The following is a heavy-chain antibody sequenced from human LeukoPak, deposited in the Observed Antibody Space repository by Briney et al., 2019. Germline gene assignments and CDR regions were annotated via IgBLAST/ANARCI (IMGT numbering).Heavy chain of an antibody. CDR1: GFTFSSYA. D-gene: IGHD3-10*01. V-gene: IGHV3-23*01. CDR3: AKDGTTMVRGVNWFDP. J-gene: IGHJ5*02. CDR2: ISGSGGST. Sequence: PGGSLRLSCAASGFTFSSYAMSWVRQAPGKGLEWVSAISGSGGSTYYADSVKGRFTISRDNSKNTLYLQMNGLRAEDTAVYYCAKDGTTMVRGVNWFDPWGQGTLVTVSS.